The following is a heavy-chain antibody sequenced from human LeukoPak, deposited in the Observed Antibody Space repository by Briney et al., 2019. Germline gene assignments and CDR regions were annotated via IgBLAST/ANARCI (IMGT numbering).Heavy chain of an antibody. CDR2: IRYDGSNK. J-gene: IGHJ4*02. Sequence: GGSLRLSCAASGFTFSSYGMHWVRQAPGKGLEWVAFIRYDGSNKYYADSVKGRFTISRDNSKNTLYLQINSLRAEDTAVYYCAKDPDSSDDYWGQGTLVTVSS. CDR1: GFTFSSYG. V-gene: IGHV3-30*02. CDR3: AKDPDSSDDY. D-gene: IGHD6-19*01.